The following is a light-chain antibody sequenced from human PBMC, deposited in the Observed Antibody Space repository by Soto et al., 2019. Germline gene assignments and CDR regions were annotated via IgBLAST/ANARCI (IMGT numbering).Light chain of an antibody. V-gene: IGKV1-39*01. CDR2: AAS. J-gene: IGKJ4*01. CDR3: QQSYSTPLT. CDR1: QSISSY. Sequence: DIQMTQSPSSLSASVGDRVTITCRASQSISSYLNWYQQKPGKAPKLLIYAASSLQSGVPSRFSGSVSGTDFTLTISSLQPEDFATYYCQQSYSTPLTFGGGTQVEIK.